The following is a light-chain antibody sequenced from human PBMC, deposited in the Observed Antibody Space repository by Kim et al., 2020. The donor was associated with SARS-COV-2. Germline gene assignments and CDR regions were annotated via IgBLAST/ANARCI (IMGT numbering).Light chain of an antibody. V-gene: IGKV3-11*01. J-gene: IGKJ2*01. CDR2: DAS. CDR1: QSVSSY. Sequence: SPGERATLSCRACQSVSSYLAWYQQKPGQAPRLLIYDASNRATGIPARFSGSGSGTDFTLTISSLEPEDFAVYYCQQRSNWPPMYTFGQGTKLEI. CDR3: QQRSNWPPMYT.